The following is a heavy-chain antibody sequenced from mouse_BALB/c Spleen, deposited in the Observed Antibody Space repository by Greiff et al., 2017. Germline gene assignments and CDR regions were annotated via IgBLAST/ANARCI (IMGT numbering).Heavy chain of an antibody. J-gene: IGHJ4*01. CDR3: ARRDDYVYYAMDY. D-gene: IGHD2-13*01. V-gene: IGHV1-4*01. CDR2: INPSSGYT. Sequence: VQLQQSGAELARPGASVKMSCKASGYTFTSYTMHWVKQRPGQGLEWIGYINPSSGYTNYNQKFKDKATLTADKSSSTAYMQLSSLTSEDSAVYYCARRDDYVYYAMDYWGQGTSVTVSS. CDR1: GYTFTSYT.